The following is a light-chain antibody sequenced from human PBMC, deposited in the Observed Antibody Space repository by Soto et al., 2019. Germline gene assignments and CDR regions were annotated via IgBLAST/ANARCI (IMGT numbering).Light chain of an antibody. CDR1: QDISNF. J-gene: IGKJ3*01. Sequence: DIQITQSPSSLSASVGDGVAITCQASQDISNFLNWYQQKPGKAPKLLTYDASDLETGVPSRFSGSGSGTDFTFTISNLQPEGFATYYCQQYDSLPFTFGPGTKVDIK. V-gene: IGKV1-33*01. CDR3: QQYDSLPFT. CDR2: DAS.